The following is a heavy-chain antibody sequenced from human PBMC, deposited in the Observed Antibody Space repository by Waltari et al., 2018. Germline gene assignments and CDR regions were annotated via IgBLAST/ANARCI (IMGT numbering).Heavy chain of an antibody. CDR1: GGTFSSYA. CDR3: AGVPAADTLYYYYYMDV. CDR2: IIPILGIA. J-gene: IGHJ6*03. Sequence: QVQLVQSGAEVKKPGSSVKVSCKASGGTFSSYAISWVRQATGQGLEWMGGIIPILGIANYAQKFQGRVTITADESTSTAYMELSSLRSEDTAVYYCAGVPAADTLYYYYYMDVWGKGTTVTVSS. D-gene: IGHD2-2*01. V-gene: IGHV1-69*04.